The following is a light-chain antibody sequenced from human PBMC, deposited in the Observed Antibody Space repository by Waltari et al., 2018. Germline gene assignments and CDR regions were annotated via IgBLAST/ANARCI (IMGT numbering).Light chain of an antibody. Sequence: QSALTQPPSASGSPGHSVTISCTVTARDVGGFRFVSWYQQHPGKAPRLINYDVIKRPSGVPDLFSGSTSGSAAPLTVSGLQPEDEAAFSCCSVSGANNVLFGGGTKLTVL. CDR1: ARDVGGFRF. CDR3: CSVSGANNVL. CDR2: DVI. J-gene: IGLJ2*01. V-gene: IGLV2-8*01.